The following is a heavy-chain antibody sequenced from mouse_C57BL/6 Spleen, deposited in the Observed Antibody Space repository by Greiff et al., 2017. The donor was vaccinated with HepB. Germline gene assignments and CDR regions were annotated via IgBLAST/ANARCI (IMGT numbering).Heavy chain of an antibody. CDR1: GYTFTSYW. Sequence: QVQLQQPGAELVKPGASVKLSCKASGYTFTSYWMHWVKQRPGQGLEWIGMIHPNSGSTNYNEKFKSKATLTVDKSSSTAYMQLSSLTSEDSAVYYCARSFYDGWYFDVWGTGTTVTVSS. D-gene: IGHD2-3*01. J-gene: IGHJ1*03. V-gene: IGHV1-64*01. CDR2: IHPNSGST. CDR3: ARSFYDGWYFDV.